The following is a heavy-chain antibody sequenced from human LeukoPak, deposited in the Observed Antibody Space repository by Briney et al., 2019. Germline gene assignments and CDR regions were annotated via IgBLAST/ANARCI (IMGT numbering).Heavy chain of an antibody. CDR3: AKGGSTSCPDY. CDR1: GFTVSSNY. J-gene: IGHJ4*02. D-gene: IGHD2-2*01. V-gene: IGHV3-53*01. CDR2: IYSGGST. Sequence: PGGSLRLSCAASGFTVSSNYLSWVRQAPGKGLEWVSVIYSGGSTYYADSVKGRFTISRDNSKNTLYLQMNSLRAEDTAVYYCAKGGSTSCPDYWGQGTLVTVSS.